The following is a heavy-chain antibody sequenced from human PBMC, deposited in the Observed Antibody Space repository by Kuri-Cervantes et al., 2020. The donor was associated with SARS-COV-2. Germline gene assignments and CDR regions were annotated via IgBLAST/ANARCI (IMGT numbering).Heavy chain of an antibody. CDR1: GFTFDAYG. V-gene: IGHV3-20*04. CDR3: AKDAGSGHFWSGYSGGNWFDP. CDR2: INWNGGST. Sequence: GGSLRLSCAASGFTFDAYGMSWVRQAPGKGLEWVSGINWNGGSTGYADSVKGRFTISRDNAKNSLHLQMNSLRAEDTALYYCAKDAGSGHFWSGYSGGNWFDPWGQGTLVTVSS. D-gene: IGHD3-3*02. J-gene: IGHJ5*02.